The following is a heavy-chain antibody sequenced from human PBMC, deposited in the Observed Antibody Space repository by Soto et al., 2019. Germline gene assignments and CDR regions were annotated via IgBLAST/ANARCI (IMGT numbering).Heavy chain of an antibody. CDR1: GFTFSSYV. D-gene: IGHD6-25*01. CDR2: ISGSGGST. V-gene: IGHV3-23*01. J-gene: IGHJ5*02. CDR3: AKCSSAPPNWFDP. Sequence: EVQLLESGGGLVQPGGSLRVSCAASGFTFSSYVMSWVRQAPGKGLEWVSAISGSGGSTYYADSVKGRFTISRDNSKNTLYLQMNGLRAEDTAVYYCAKCSSAPPNWFDPWGQGTLVTVSS.